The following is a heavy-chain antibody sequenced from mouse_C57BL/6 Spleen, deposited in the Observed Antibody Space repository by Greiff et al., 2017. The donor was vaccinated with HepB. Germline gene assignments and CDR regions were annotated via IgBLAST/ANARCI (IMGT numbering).Heavy chain of an antibody. Sequence: EVNLVESGGGLVKPGGSLKLSCAASGFTFSDYGMHWVRQAPEKGLEWVAYISSGSSTIYYADTVKGRFTISRDNAKNTLFLQMTSLRSEDTAMYYCARTHYSNYEDYFDYWGQGTTLTVSS. CDR3: ARTHYSNYEDYFDY. CDR2: ISSGSSTI. CDR1: GFTFSDYG. V-gene: IGHV5-17*01. J-gene: IGHJ2*01. D-gene: IGHD2-5*01.